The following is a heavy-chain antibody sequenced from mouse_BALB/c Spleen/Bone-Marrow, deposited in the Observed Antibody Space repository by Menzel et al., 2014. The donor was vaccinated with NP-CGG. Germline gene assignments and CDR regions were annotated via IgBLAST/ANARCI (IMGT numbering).Heavy chain of an antibody. V-gene: IGHV1-9*01. CDR3: SRGTYRYYFDY. Sequence: VMLVESGAELMKPGASVKISCKATGYTFSSYWIEWVKQRPGHGLEWIGEILPGSGTTNYNEKFKGKATFTADTSSNTAYMQLSSLTSEDSAVYYCSRGTYRYYFDYWGQGTPLTVSS. J-gene: IGHJ2*01. CDR1: GYTFSSYW. CDR2: ILPGSGTT. D-gene: IGHD2-14*01.